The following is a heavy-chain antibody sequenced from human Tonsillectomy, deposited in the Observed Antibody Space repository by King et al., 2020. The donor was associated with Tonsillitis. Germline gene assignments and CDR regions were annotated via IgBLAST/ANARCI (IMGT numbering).Heavy chain of an antibody. Sequence: VQLVESGAEVKKPGASVKVSCKASGYTFTNYYLHWVRQDPGQGLEWMGVINPSGGSTSYAQRFQGRVTMTRDTSTSTVYMELNSLRSEDTAVYYCTRDRTVSENWFDPWGQGTLVTVSS. J-gene: IGHJ5*02. CDR3: TRDRTVSENWFDP. V-gene: IGHV1-46*03. D-gene: IGHD4-17*01. CDR2: INPSGGST. CDR1: GYTFTNYY.